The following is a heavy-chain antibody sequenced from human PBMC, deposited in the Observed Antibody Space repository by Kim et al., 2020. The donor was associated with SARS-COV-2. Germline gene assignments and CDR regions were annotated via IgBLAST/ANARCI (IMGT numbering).Heavy chain of an antibody. CDR3: ATSGYASSPFYFDS. CDR1: RASISDYY. D-gene: IGHD2-2*01. Sequence: SETLSLTCTVSRASISDYYWSWIRQPPGKGLEWIGYVHTSGSTNYNPSLKSRVTISADKSNNQFSLNLSSMTAADTAVYYCATSGYASSPFYFDSWGQGTLVTVSS. V-gene: IGHV4-59*01. CDR2: VHTSGST. J-gene: IGHJ4*02.